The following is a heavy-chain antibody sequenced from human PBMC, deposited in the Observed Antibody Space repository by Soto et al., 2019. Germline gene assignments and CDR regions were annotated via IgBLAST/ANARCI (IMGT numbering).Heavy chain of an antibody. J-gene: IGHJ6*02. CDR2: IYYSGNT. D-gene: IGHD4-17*01. Sequence: QVQLQESGPGLVKPSQTLSLTCTVSGASINGGGYYWSWIRQHPGKGLEWIGSIYYSGNTYYSPSLKSRVTLSVDTSKNHVSRRLTSVTAADTAVYYCARDPSYGDYSYYGMDVWGQGTTVTVSS. V-gene: IGHV4-31*03. CDR1: GASINGGGYY. CDR3: ARDPSYGDYSYYGMDV.